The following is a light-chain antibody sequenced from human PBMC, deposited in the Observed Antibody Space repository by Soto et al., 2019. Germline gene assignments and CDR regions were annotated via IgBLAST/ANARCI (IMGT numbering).Light chain of an antibody. V-gene: IGKV2-28*01. J-gene: IGKJ1*01. Sequence: DIVMTQSPLSLPVTPGEPASISCRSSQSLLHSNGYNYLDWYLQKPGQSPQLLIYLGSNRASGVPDRFSGSGSGTDFTLKISRVEAEDVGVYYCMQALQTPRTFGQGPKGDIK. CDR1: QSLLHSNGYNY. CDR2: LGS. CDR3: MQALQTPRT.